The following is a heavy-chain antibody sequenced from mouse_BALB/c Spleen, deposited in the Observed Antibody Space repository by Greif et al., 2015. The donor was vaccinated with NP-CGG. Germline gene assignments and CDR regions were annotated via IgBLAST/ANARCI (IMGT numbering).Heavy chain of an antibody. CDR1: GYTFTDYN. CDR2: INPNSGGT. Sequence: VQLQQSGPELVKPGASVKIPCKASGYTFTDYNMDWVKQSHGKSLEWIGDINPNSGGTIYNQKFKGKATLTVDKSSSTAYMELRSLTSEDTAVYYCARYGNYLFDYWGQGTTLTVSS. CDR3: ARYGNYLFDY. J-gene: IGHJ2*01. D-gene: IGHD2-1*01. V-gene: IGHV1-18*01.